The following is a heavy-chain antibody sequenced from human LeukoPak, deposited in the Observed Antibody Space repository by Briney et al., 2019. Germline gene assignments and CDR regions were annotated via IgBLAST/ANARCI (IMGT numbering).Heavy chain of an antibody. D-gene: IGHD3-9*01. Sequence: GGSLRLSCAASGFTFSSYSMNWVRQAPGKGLEWVSSISSSSSYIYYADSVKGRFTISRDNAKNSLYLQMNSLRAEDTAVYYCARDSDILTGYYPSFDYWGQGTLVTVSS. CDR1: GFTFSSYS. CDR3: ARDSDILTGYYPSFDY. CDR2: ISSSSSYI. V-gene: IGHV3-21*01. J-gene: IGHJ4*02.